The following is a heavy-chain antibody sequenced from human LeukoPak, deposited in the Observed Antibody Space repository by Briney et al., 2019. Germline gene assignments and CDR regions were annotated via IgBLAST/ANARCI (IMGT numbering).Heavy chain of an antibody. CDR3: ARQPIDYGRDY. J-gene: IGHJ4*02. CDR2: IYYSGST. CDR1: GGSISSSSYY. D-gene: IGHD4-17*01. Sequence: SETLSLTCTVPGGSISSSSYYWGWIRQPPGTGLEWIGSIYYSGSTYYNPSLKSRVTISVDTSKNQFSLKLSSVTAADTAVYYCARQPIDYGRDYWGQGTLVTVSS. V-gene: IGHV4-39*01.